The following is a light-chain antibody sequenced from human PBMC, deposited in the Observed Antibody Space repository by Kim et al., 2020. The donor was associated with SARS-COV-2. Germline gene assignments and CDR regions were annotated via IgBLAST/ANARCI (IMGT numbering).Light chain of an antibody. V-gene: IGKV1-27*01. CDR1: QDISNY. CDR2: AES. J-gene: IGKJ1*01. Sequence: DIQMTQSPSSLSASVGDRVTITCRASQDISNYLAWFQLKPGKAPKLLIYAESALQPGVPSRFSGSGSGTDFTLTVTSLQPEDVATYYCQKCDSAPWTFGQGTKVDIK. CDR3: QKCDSAPWT.